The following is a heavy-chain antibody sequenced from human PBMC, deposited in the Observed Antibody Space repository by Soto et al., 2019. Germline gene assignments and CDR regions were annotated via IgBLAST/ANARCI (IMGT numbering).Heavy chain of an antibody. Sequence: TSETLSLTYTVSGGSLINYYWSWIRQPPGRGLEWIGYIYYAGSTTYNPSHKSRVTISLDTSKNQFSLELSSVTAADTAVYYCARLGGYYQALTAWGQGTLVTVSS. CDR2: IYYAGST. J-gene: IGHJ5*02. D-gene: IGHD3-3*01. CDR3: ARLGGYYQALTA. CDR1: GGSLINYY. V-gene: IGHV4-59*08.